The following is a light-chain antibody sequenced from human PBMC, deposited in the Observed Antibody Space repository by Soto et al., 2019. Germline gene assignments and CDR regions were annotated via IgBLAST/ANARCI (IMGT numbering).Light chain of an antibody. CDR2: DNN. CDR1: SSNIGNNY. CDR3: GTWDNSLSAYV. J-gene: IGLJ1*01. V-gene: IGLV1-51*01. Sequence: QSVLTQPPSVSAAPGQKVTISCSGSSSNIGNNYVSWYQQLPGTAPKLLIYDNNKRPSGIPDRFSGSKSGTSATLGITGLQTGDEAAYYCGTWDNSLSAYVFGTGTKLTVL.